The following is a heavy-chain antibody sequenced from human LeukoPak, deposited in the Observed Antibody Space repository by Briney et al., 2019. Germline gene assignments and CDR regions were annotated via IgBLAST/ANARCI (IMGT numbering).Heavy chain of an antibody. CDR2: ISSGSGYI. CDR1: GFTFSSYS. CDR3: ARDYQLGRAWFDS. Sequence: GGSLRLSCAASGFTFSSYSMSWVRQAPGKGLEWVSSISSGSGYIYYADSVKGRFTISRDNAKNSLYLQMNSLRAEDTAVYYCARDYQLGRAWFDSWGQGTLVTVSS. D-gene: IGHD5-24*01. V-gene: IGHV3-21*01. J-gene: IGHJ5*01.